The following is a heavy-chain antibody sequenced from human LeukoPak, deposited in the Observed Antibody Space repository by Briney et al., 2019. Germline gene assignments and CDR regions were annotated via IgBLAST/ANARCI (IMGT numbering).Heavy chain of an antibody. CDR2: IWYDGNNK. V-gene: IGHV3-33*01. Sequence: HTGRSLRLSCAASGFTFSTYGMHSVRQDPGNWLEWVALIWYDGNNKYYAASVKGRFSISRDNSKNTLYLQMNSLRAEDTAVYYCARDGDARARYYYNYGMDVWGQGKTVTVSS. D-gene: IGHD3-3*01. J-gene: IGHJ6*02. CDR1: GFTFSTYG. CDR3: ARDGDARARYYYNYGMDV.